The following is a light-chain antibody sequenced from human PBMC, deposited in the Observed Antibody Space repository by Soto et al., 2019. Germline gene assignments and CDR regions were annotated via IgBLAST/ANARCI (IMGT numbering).Light chain of an antibody. CDR2: WAS. Sequence: DIVMTQSPDPLAVSLGERATINCKSSQSVLYNSNNKNYLAWYQQKPGQPPKLLIYWASTRESGVPDRFSGSGSGTDFTLTISSLQAEDVAVYYCQQYYSTLTFGGGTKVDIK. V-gene: IGKV4-1*01. CDR3: QQYYSTLT. CDR1: QSVLYNSNNKNY. J-gene: IGKJ4*01.